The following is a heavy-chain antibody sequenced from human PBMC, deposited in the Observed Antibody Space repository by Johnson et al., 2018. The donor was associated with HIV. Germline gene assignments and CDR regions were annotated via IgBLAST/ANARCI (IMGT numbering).Heavy chain of an antibody. CDR1: RLTSDDSP. V-gene: IGHV3-43D*03. D-gene: IGHD6-19*01. CDR3: AKDIASGYTNGGTLDI. J-gene: IGHJ3*02. CDR2: ITLAGDST. Sequence: LVESGGGAVQPGRSLRLSCAASRLTSDDSPMHRVRQAPGKRLEWVSLITLAGDSTHYAVSVPGRFTISRGNSNNSLYLQMNSLRPEDTGLYYCAKDIASGYTNGGTLDIWGEGTMVTVSS.